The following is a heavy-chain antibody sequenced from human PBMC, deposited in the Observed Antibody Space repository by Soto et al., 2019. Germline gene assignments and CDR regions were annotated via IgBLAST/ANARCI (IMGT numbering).Heavy chain of an antibody. CDR1: GFSLTTSGRG. D-gene: IGHD3-16*01. V-gene: IGHV2-5*02. Sequence: QITLKESGPTLVKPTQTLTLTCTFSGFSLTTSGRGVGWIRQPPGKALEWLALFSWGDDKRYSPSLKTRLTISKDTSKNQVVLTMTNMGPEDTATYYCAHRLAMMDALDVWGQGTVVTVSS. CDR3: AHRLAMMDALDV. CDR2: FSWGDDK. J-gene: IGHJ3*01.